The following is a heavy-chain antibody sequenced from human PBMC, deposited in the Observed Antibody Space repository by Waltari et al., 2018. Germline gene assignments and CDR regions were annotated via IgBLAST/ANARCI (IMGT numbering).Heavy chain of an antibody. V-gene: IGHV1-2*06. Sequence: QVQLVQSGAEVKKPGASVKVSCKASGYTFTGYYMHWVRQAPGQGLEWRGRINPNSGGTNYAQKFQGRVTMTRDTSISTAYMELSRLRSDDTAVYYCARGEGITIFGVVNDYWGQGTLVTVSS. CDR1: GYTFTGYY. D-gene: IGHD3-3*01. J-gene: IGHJ4*02. CDR3: ARGEGITIFGVVNDY. CDR2: INPNSGGT.